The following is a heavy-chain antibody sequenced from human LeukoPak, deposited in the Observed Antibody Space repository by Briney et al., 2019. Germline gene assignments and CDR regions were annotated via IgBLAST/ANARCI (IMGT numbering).Heavy chain of an antibody. Sequence: PSETLSLTCTVSGVSIRSSYYYWGWIRQPPGKGLEWIGYIYYSGSTNYNPSLKSRVTISVDTSKNQFSLKLSSVTAADTAVYYCATGGANDSSGYYGKYYFDYWGQGTLVTVSS. V-gene: IGHV4-61*05. CDR2: IYYSGST. J-gene: IGHJ4*02. CDR3: ATGGANDSSGYYGKYYFDY. CDR1: GVSIRSSYYY. D-gene: IGHD3-22*01.